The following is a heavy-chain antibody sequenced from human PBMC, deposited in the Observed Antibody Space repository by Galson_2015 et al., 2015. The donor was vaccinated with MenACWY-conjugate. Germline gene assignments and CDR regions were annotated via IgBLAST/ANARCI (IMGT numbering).Heavy chain of an antibody. CDR3: ARDNNWSFDS. J-gene: IGHJ4*02. CDR2: LKADGSFS. V-gene: IGHV3-74*01. CDR1: GFTFNNYW. Sequence: SLRLSCAASGFTFNNYWMHWVRQPPGKGLEWSSYLKADGSFSNYADSVKGRFTISTDNAKNMVYLQMDGLGDEDTAVYFCARDNNWSFDSWGQGTLVTVSS. D-gene: IGHD1-1*01.